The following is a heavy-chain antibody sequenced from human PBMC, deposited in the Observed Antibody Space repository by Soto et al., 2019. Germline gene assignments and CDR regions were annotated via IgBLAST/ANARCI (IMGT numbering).Heavy chain of an antibody. D-gene: IGHD1-7*01. V-gene: IGHV6-1*01. Sequence: SQTLSLTCAISGDSVSSNSAAWNWIRQSPSRGLEWLGRTYYRSKWYNDYAVSVKSRITINPDTSRNQFSLQLNSVTPEDTAVYYCAGEDWNYGLHYYYYYGMDVWGQGTTVTVSS. J-gene: IGHJ6*02. CDR1: GDSVSSNSAA. CDR3: AGEDWNYGLHYYYYYGMDV. CDR2: TYYRSKWYN.